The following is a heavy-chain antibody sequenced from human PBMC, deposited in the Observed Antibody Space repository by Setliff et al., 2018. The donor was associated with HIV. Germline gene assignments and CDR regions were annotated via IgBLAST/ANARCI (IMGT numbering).Heavy chain of an antibody. Sequence: ASVKVSCKASGYSFTSYGITWVRQAPGQGLEWMGWISTYNNNTKYAQKLQGRVTMTTDTSTSTAYMELSSLRSEDTAVYYCARVRSPPETWSYCGGDCYNDAFDIWGQGTMVTVSS. CDR3: ARVRSPPETWSYCGGDCYNDAFDI. V-gene: IGHV1-18*01. J-gene: IGHJ3*02. CDR2: ISTYNNNT. D-gene: IGHD2-21*02. CDR1: GYSFTSYG.